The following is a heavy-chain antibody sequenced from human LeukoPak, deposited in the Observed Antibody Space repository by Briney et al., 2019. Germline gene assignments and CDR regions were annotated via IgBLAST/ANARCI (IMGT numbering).Heavy chain of an antibody. CDR1: GFTFSSYW. Sequence: GGSLRLSCAASGFTFSSYWMSWVRQAPGKGLEWVANIKQDGSEKYYVDSVKGRFTISRDNGRNSVYLQMNSLRVEDTAVYYCARVTAWGYFDYWGQGTLVSVSS. J-gene: IGHJ4*02. V-gene: IGHV3-7*01. D-gene: IGHD1-26*01. CDR3: ARVTAWGYFDY. CDR2: IKQDGSEK.